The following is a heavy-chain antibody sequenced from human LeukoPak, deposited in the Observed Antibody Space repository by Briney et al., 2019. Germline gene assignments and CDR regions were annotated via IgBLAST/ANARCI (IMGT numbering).Heavy chain of an antibody. CDR2: IYYSGST. CDR3: ARGRLEYYYYHYMDV. CDR1: GGSISSYY. D-gene: IGHD5-12*01. Sequence: PSETLSLTCTVSGGSISSYYWSWIRQPPGKGLEWIGYIYYSGSTNYNPSLKSRVTISVDTSKNQFSLKLSSVTAADTAVYYCARGRLEYYYYHYMDVWGKGTTVTVSS. V-gene: IGHV4-59*12. J-gene: IGHJ6*03.